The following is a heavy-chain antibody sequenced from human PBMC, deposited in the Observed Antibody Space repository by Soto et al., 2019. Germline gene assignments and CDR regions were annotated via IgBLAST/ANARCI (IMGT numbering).Heavy chain of an antibody. CDR1: GGSFSGYY. Sequence: SETLSLTCAVYGGSFSGYYWSWICQPPGKGQEWIGEINHSGSTNYNPSLKSRVTISVDTSKNQFSLKLSSVTAADTAVYYCARAGARGYSYRLFDYWGQGTLVTVSS. V-gene: IGHV4-34*01. CDR3: ARAGARGYSYRLFDY. J-gene: IGHJ4*02. D-gene: IGHD5-18*01. CDR2: INHSGST.